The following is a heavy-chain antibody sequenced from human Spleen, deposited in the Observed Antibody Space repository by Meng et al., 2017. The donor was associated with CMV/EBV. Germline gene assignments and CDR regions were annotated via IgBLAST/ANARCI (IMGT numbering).Heavy chain of an antibody. CDR2: IHHSGST. CDR3: ARDEVATNDAFDI. J-gene: IGHJ3*02. Sequence: LRLSCAASGFTFSNYDMNWVRQAPGKGLEWMGYIHHSGSTYYNMSPKSRLTISVDTSKNQFSLKLSSVTAADTAVYYCARDEVATNDAFDIWGQGTMVTVSS. V-gene: IGHV4-30-4*08. D-gene: IGHD5-12*01. CDR1: GFTFSNYD.